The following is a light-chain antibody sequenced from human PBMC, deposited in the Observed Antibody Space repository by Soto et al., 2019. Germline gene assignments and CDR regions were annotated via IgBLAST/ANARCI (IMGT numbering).Light chain of an antibody. CDR2: GAS. V-gene: IGKV3-15*01. CDR1: QSVSSN. CDR3: QHYNSCPIT. J-gene: IGKJ5*01. Sequence: DIVMTQSPATLSVSPGERATLSCRASQSVSSNLAWYQQKPGQAPRLLIYGASTRATDIPARFSGSGSGSAFTLTISRLQSEDFAFYYFQHYNSCPITFGQGTRLQI.